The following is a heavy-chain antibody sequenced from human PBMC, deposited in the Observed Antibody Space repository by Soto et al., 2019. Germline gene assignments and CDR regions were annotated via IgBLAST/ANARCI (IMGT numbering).Heavy chain of an antibody. CDR3: XXXXXXXAAXWGY. J-gene: IGHJ4*02. CDR2: IYYSGIT. Sequence: QLQLQESGPGLVKPSETLSLTCTVSGGSISSSSYYWGWIRQPPGKGLEWIGSIYYSGITYYNPSXXXXXXXXXXXXXXXXXXXXXXXXXXXXXXXXXXXXXXXXAAXWGYWGQGTLVTVSS. CDR1: GGSISSSSYY. V-gene: IGHV4-39*01.